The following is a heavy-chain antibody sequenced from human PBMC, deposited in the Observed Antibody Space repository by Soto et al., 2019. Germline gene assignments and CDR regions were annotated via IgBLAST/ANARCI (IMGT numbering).Heavy chain of an antibody. CDR3: AMSIAARRRGWFDP. D-gene: IGHD6-6*01. V-gene: IGHV1-2*04. CDR1: GYTFTGYY. CDR2: INPNSGGT. Sequence: QVQLVQSGAEVKKPGASVKVSCKASGYTFTGYYMHWVRQAPGQVLECMGWINPNSGGTNYAQKFQGWVTMTRDTSISTAYMELSRLRSDDTAVYYCAMSIAARRRGWFDPWGQGTLVTVSS. J-gene: IGHJ5*02.